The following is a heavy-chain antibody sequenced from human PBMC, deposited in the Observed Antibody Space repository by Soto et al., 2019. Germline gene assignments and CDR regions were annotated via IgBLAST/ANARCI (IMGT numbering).Heavy chain of an antibody. Sequence: EVRLVESGGGLAQPGGSLRLSCAASGFTFSSYAMNWVRQSPEKGLEWVSYISMSGTTMFYADSVKGRFTISRDNAKKSLFLQMNSLRDEDTAMYYCARDAIGDATNWFDPWGQGTLVTVSS. CDR2: ISMSGTTM. J-gene: IGHJ5*02. CDR3: ARDAIGDATNWFDP. CDR1: GFTFSSYA. V-gene: IGHV3-48*02.